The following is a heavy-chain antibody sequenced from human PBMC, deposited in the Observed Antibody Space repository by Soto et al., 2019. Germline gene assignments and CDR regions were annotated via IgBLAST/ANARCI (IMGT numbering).Heavy chain of an antibody. CDR2: ISASGDRT. Sequence: EVQLLESGGGLVQPGGPLTLTCAASGFTFRAYAMIWVPQAPGKGPEGVSSISASGDRTYYGDSVKGRFTISRDNSKNMLHLELNNLRAEDTALYYCAKVLSLTDHYWYGMDVWGQGAAVTVSS. V-gene: IGHV3-23*01. CDR1: GFTFRAYA. J-gene: IGHJ6*02. D-gene: IGHD2-8*02. CDR3: AKVLSLTDHYWYGMDV.